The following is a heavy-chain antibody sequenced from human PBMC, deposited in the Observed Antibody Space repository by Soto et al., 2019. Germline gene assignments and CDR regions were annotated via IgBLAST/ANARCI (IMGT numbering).Heavy chain of an antibody. CDR2: ISGSGGST. V-gene: IGHV3-23*01. J-gene: IGHJ4*02. D-gene: IGHD3-22*01. CDR3: AKFLYYYDSSGFW. CDR1: GFSFLSYA. Sequence: GGSLSLSCSASGFSFLSYAMSWFRHPPGKGLEWVSAISGSGGSTYYADSVKGRFTISRDNSKNTLYLQMNSLRAEDTAVYYCAKFLYYYDSSGFWWGQGTLVTVSS.